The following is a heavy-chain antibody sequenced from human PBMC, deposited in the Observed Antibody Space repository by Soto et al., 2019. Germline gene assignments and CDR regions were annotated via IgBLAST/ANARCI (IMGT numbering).Heavy chain of an antibody. CDR3: AKPVHSSSWSWDAFDI. CDR1: GFTFSSYG. V-gene: IGHV3-30*18. Sequence: PGGSLRLSCAASGFTFSSYGMHWVRQAPGKGLEWVAVISYDGSNKYYADSVKGRFTISRDNSKNTLYLQMNSLRAEDTAVYYCAKPVHSSSWSWDAFDIWGQGTMVTVSS. CDR2: ISYDGSNK. J-gene: IGHJ3*02. D-gene: IGHD6-13*01.